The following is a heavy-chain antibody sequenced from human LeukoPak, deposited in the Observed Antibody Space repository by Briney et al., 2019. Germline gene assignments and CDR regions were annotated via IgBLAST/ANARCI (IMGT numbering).Heavy chain of an antibody. CDR1: GGSVSTSTYS. J-gene: IGHJ4*02. CDR3: ATNGWYCLDN. CDR2: IYYSGTT. D-gene: IGHD6-19*01. V-gene: IGHV4-39*07. Sequence: SETLSLTCTVSGGSVSTSTYSWGWIRQPPGKGLEWIGSIYYSGTTNYNPSLKSRVTISVDKSKNQFSLKLNSVTAADTAVYYCATNGWYCLDNWGQGTLVTVSS.